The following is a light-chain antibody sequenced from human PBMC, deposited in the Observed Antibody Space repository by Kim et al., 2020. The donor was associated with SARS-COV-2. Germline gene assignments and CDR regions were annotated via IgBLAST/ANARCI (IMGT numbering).Light chain of an antibody. V-gene: IGLV1-47*01. J-gene: IGLJ3*02. CDR2: KTN. CDR1: RSNVGSHH. Sequence: ELTQPPSASGTPDQRVTISCSGSRSNVGSHHVYWYQQLPGTAPKLLIYKTNQRPSGVPARFSGSKSGTSASLTISGLRSEDEAEYHCAAWDGSLSAWEFGGGTQLTVL. CDR3: AAWDGSLSAWE.